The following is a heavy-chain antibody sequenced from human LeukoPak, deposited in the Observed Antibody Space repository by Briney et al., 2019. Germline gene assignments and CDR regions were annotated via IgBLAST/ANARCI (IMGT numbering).Heavy chain of an antibody. CDR1: GFASGFTFSYA. CDR2: ISGSGGRT. J-gene: IGHJ4*02. CDR3: AKDQRWESPHYLDS. V-gene: IGHV3-23*01. D-gene: IGHD1-26*01. Sequence: GGSLRLSCAASGFASGFTFSYAMSWVRQAPGKGLEWVSVISGSGGRTYYADSVKGRFTISRDNSKNMLYLQMNSLRVEDTAVYYCAKDQRWESPHYLDSWGQGTLVTVSS.